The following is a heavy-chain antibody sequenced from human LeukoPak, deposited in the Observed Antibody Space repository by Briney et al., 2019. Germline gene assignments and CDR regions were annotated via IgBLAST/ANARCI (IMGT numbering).Heavy chain of an antibody. J-gene: IGHJ4*02. CDR2: ISSTGSTI. CDR1: GFTFSSYS. D-gene: IGHD6-6*01. Sequence: GGSLRPSCAASGFTFSSYSMNWVRQAPGKGLEWVSYISSTGSTIYYADSVRGRFTISRDNAKNSRYLQMNSLRAEDTAVYYCARGSYSSSNYFDYWGQGTLVTVSS. CDR3: ARGSYSSSNYFDY. V-gene: IGHV3-48*01.